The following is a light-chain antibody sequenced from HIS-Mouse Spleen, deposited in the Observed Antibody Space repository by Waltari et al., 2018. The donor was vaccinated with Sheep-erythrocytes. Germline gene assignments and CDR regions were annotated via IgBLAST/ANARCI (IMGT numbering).Light chain of an antibody. Sequence: QSALTKPASVSGSPGQSITIPCAGTSTVVGRYNLVSWYQQHPGKAPKLMIYEGSKRPSGVSNRFSGSKSGNTASLTISGLQAEDEADYYCCSYAGSSTPWVFGGGTKLTVL. J-gene: IGLJ3*02. CDR1: STVVGRYNL. V-gene: IGLV2-23*01. CDR2: EGS. CDR3: CSYAGSSTPWV.